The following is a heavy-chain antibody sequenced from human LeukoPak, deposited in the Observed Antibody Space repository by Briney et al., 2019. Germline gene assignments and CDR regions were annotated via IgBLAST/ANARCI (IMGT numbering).Heavy chain of an antibody. CDR2: INPNSAST. D-gene: IGHD1-26*01. CDR1: GYTFTNYY. J-gene: IGHJ4*02. CDR3: ARHWSTGTSYYRFDY. Sequence: ASVKVSCKTSGYTFTNYYLHWVRQAPGQGLEWMGIINPNSASTTYAQKFQGRVTMTRDTSTSTVYMELSSLRSEDTAVYYCARHWSTGTSYYRFDYWGQGTLVTVSS. V-gene: IGHV1-46*01.